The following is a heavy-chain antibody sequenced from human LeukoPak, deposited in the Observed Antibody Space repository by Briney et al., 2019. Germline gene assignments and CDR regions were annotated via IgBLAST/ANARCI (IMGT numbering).Heavy chain of an antibody. D-gene: IGHD1-20*01. V-gene: IGHV4-39*01. CDR1: GGSISSSSYY. Sequence: SETLSLTCTVSGGSISSSSYYWGWIRQPPGKGLEWIGRVYYSGSTYYKPSLKSRVTISVDTSKNQFSLKLSSVTAADTAVYYCARNYNWRFFDYWGQGTLVTVSS. CDR3: ARNYNWRFFDY. CDR2: VYYSGST. J-gene: IGHJ4*02.